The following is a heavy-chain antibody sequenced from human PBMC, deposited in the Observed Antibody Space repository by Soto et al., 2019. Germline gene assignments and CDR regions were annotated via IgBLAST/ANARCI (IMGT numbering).Heavy chain of an antibody. V-gene: IGHV3-23*01. J-gene: IGHJ4*02. CDR3: AAQDFRGSTGTT. CDR1: GFTFSSSA. D-gene: IGHD1-1*01. CDR2: ISAGGAKT. Sequence: EVQLLESGGGLVQPGGSLRLSCAASGFTFSSSAMGWVRQAPGKGLEWLSLISAGGAKTYYAIPVQGRFPISRDNSKNTLHLQVNSLRAEDTVVYYCAAQDFRGSTGTTWGQGTLVTVSS.